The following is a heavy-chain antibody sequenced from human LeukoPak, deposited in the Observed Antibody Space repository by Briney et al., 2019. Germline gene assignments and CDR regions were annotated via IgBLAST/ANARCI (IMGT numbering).Heavy chain of an antibody. Sequence: GGSLRLSCAASGFTFSSYDMHWVRQAPGKGLEWISAISGSGGSTYYADSVKGRFTISRDNSKNTLYLQMNSLRAEDTALYYCAKDAKRNYDFWDRFDYWGQGTLVTVSS. V-gene: IGHV3-23*01. CDR1: GFTFSSYD. CDR2: ISGSGGST. CDR3: AKDAKRNYDFWDRFDY. J-gene: IGHJ4*02. D-gene: IGHD3-3*01.